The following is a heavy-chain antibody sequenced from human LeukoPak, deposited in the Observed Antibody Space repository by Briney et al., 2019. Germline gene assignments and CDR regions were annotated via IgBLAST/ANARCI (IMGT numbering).Heavy chain of an antibody. CDR1: GFTFGDYA. D-gene: IGHD3-3*01. J-gene: IGHJ4*02. CDR3: TRVVTYYDFWSGYYADY. V-gene: IGHV3-49*04. CDR2: IRSKAYGGTT. Sequence: PGRSLRPSCTASGFTFGDYAMSWVRQAPGKGLEWVGFIRSKAYGGTTEYAASVKGRFTISRDDSKSIAYLQMNSLKTEDTAVYYCTRVVTYYDFWSGYYADYWGQGTLVTVSS.